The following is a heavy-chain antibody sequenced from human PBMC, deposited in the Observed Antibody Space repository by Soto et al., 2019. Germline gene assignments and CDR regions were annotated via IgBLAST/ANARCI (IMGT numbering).Heavy chain of an antibody. D-gene: IGHD6-19*01. CDR2: ISVYSGNT. CDR3: ARENNGIAVAGTIGY. V-gene: IGHV1-18*01. J-gene: IGHJ4*02. CDR1: GYTFSDYG. Sequence: ASVKVSCKASGYTFSDYGISWVRQAPGQGLEWMGWISVYSGNTKYAQSLQGRVTMTTDTSTSTAYMELRSLRSDDTAVYYCARENNGIAVAGTIGYWGQGTLVTVSS.